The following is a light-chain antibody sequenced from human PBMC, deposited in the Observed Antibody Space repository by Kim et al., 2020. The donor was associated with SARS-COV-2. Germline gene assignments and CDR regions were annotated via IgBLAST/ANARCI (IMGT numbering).Light chain of an antibody. CDR2: TNA. J-gene: IGLJ2*01. CDR3: AAWDDSLSGYLA. V-gene: IGLV1-47*01. CDR1: TSNIGTNY. Sequence: QSVDISCSGITSNIGTNYVCWYQQVPGAAPKLLIYTNAQRPSGVPDRFSGSKSGTSASLAISDLRSDDEATYYCAAWDDSLSGYLAFGGGTQLTVL.